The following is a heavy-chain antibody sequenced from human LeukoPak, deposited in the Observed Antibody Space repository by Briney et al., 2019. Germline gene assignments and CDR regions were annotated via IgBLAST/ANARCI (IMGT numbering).Heavy chain of an antibody. D-gene: IGHD6-19*01. V-gene: IGHV4-59*08. CDR3: ARRIAVAGYNDAFDI. CDR1: GGSISSYY. J-gene: IGHJ3*02. CDR2: IYYSGST. Sequence: LETLSLTCTVSGGSISSYYWSWIRQPPGKGLEWIGYIYYSGSTNYNPSLKSRVTISVDTSKNQFSLKLSSVTAADTAVYYCARRIAVAGYNDAFDIWGQGTMVTVSS.